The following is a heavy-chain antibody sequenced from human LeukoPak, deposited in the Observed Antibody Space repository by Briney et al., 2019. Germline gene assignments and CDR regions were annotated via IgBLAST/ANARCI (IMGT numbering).Heavy chain of an antibody. Sequence: PGGSLRLSRAASGFTFSTYGMHWVRQAPGKGLEWVAFIRYDAYNKFYADSVKGRFTISRDNSKNTLYLQMNSLRAEDTAVYYCANLARSTNRALDIWGQGTMVTVSS. CDR2: IRYDAYNK. J-gene: IGHJ3*02. D-gene: IGHD6-6*01. CDR1: GFTFSTYG. V-gene: IGHV3-30*02. CDR3: ANLARSTNRALDI.